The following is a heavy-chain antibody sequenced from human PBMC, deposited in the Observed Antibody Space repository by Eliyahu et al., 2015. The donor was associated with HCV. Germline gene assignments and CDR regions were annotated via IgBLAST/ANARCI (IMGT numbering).Heavy chain of an antibody. CDR2: IYTSGST. Sequence: QVQLQESGPGLVKPSETLSLTCTXXGGXISSYYWSWIRQPAGKGLEWIGRIYTSGSTNYNPSLKSRVTMSVDTSKNQFSLKLSSVTAADTAVYYCARDTKYYDSNDYYYVVFDYWGQGTLVTVSS. V-gene: IGHV4-4*07. CDR1: GGXISSYY. D-gene: IGHD3-22*01. J-gene: IGHJ4*02. CDR3: ARDTKYYDSNDYYYVVFDY.